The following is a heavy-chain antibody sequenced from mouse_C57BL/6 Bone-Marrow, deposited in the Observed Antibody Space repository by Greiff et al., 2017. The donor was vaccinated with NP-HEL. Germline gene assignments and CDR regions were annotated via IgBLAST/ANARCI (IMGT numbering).Heavy chain of an antibody. CDR1: GFTFSSYG. Sequence: EVHLVESGGDLVKPGGSLKLSCAASGFTFSSYGMSWVRQTPDKRLEWVATISSGGSCTYYPDSVKGRFTISRDNAKNTLYLQMSSLKSEDTAMYYCARPDYYRYFDVWGTGTTVTVSS. CDR3: ARPDYYRYFDV. D-gene: IGHD2-13*01. V-gene: IGHV5-6*01. CDR2: ISSGGSCT. J-gene: IGHJ1*03.